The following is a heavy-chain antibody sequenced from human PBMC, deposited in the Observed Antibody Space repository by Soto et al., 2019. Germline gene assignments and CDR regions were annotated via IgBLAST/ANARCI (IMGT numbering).Heavy chain of an antibody. CDR2: INAGNGNT. CDR1: GYTFTSYA. CDR3: AARGGIVGASFIDY. Sequence: QVQLVQSGAEVKKPGASVKVSCKASGYTFTSYAMHWVRQAPGQRLEWMGWINAGNGNTKYSQKFQGRVTITRDISASTAYMELSSLRSEDTAVYYCAARGGIVGASFIDYWGQGTLVTVSS. D-gene: IGHD1-26*01. J-gene: IGHJ4*02. V-gene: IGHV1-3*01.